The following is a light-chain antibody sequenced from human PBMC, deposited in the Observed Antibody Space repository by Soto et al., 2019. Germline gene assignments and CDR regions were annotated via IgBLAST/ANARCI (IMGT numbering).Light chain of an antibody. CDR3: CSYAASYTLV. J-gene: IGLJ2*01. CDR2: DVT. CDR1: SSDVGGYNS. V-gene: IGLV2-11*01. Sequence: QSVLAQPRSVSGSPGQSVTISCSGTSSDVGGYNSVSWYQQFPGKAPKLMIYDVTKRPSGVPDRFSGSKSGNTASLTISGLQAEDESYYYCCSYAASYTLVFGGGTKLTVL.